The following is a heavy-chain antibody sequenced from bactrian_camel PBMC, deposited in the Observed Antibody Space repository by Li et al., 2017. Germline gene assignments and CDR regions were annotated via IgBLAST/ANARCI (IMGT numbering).Heavy chain of an antibody. CDR3: AAWAFSVCTVATGLSMNQW. Sequence: HVQLVESGGGSVQAGESLTLSCSISGYTYSSYCMGWWRQFPGKTRWEREVVATIDSGALTQYADSVKGRFTISRDNAKNTLNLQMNNLKPEDTGMYYCAAWAFSVCTVATGLSMNQWWGQGTQVTVS. CDR2: IDSGALT. V-gene: IGHV3S55*01. CDR1: GYTYSSYC. D-gene: IGHD6*01. J-gene: IGHJ4*01.